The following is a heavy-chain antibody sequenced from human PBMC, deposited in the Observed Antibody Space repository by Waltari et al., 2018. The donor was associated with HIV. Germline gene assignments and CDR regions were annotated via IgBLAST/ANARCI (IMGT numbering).Heavy chain of an antibody. D-gene: IGHD2-15*01. CDR1: GGSISSYY. CDR3: GRGYCSGGSCYSGGMDV. CDR2: IYYSGST. J-gene: IGHJ6*02. Sequence: QVQLQESGPGLVKPSETLSLTCTVSGGSISSYYWSWIRQPPGKGLEWIGYIYYSGSTNYNPSLKSRVTISVDTSKNQFSLKLSSVTAADTAVYYCGRGYCSGGSCYSGGMDVWGQGTTVTVSS. V-gene: IGHV4-59*01.